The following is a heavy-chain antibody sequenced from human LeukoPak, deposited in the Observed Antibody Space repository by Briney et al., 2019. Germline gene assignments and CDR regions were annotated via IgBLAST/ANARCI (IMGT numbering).Heavy chain of an antibody. V-gene: IGHV1-18*01. CDR3: ARMDTAMPRDGMDV. CDR2: ISAYNGNT. Sequence: GASVKVSCKASGYTFTSYGISWVRQAPGQGLDWMGWISAYNGNTNYAQKLQGRVTMTTDTSTSTAYMELRSLRSDDTAVYYCARMDTAMPRDGMDVWGQGTTVTVSS. J-gene: IGHJ6*02. CDR1: GYTFTSYG. D-gene: IGHD5-18*01.